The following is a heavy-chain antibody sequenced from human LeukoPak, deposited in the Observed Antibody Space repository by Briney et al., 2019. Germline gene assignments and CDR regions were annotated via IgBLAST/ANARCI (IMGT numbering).Heavy chain of an antibody. Sequence: SVKVSCKASGGTFSSYAISWVRQARGQGLEWMGGIIPIFGTANYAQKFQGRVTITTDESTSTAYMELSSLRSEDTAVYYCARGGGPYSSFDYWGQGTLVTVSS. J-gene: IGHJ4*02. CDR2: IIPIFGTA. V-gene: IGHV1-69*05. D-gene: IGHD6-13*01. CDR1: GGTFSSYA. CDR3: ARGGGPYSSFDY.